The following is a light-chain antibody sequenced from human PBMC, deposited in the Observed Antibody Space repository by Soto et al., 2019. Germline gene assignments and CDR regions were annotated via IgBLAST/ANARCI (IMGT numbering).Light chain of an antibody. V-gene: IGKV1-5*01. J-gene: IGKJ1*01. CDR3: QQYNNFWT. Sequence: DIHMTQSPSTRSASVGDRVTITCRAIQRLYSRLAWYQQKPGKAPDLLIYDASSLKSGVPSRFSGSESGTEFTLTISSLQPDDFATYYCQQYNNFWTFGQGTKVDIK. CDR1: QRLYSR. CDR2: DAS.